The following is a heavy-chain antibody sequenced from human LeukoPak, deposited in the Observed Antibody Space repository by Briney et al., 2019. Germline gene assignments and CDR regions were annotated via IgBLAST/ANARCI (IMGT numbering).Heavy chain of an antibody. CDR2: ISGSGGST. D-gene: IGHD2-15*01. V-gene: IGHV3-23*01. CDR1: GFTFSSYA. J-gene: IGHJ4*02. CDR3: ARGVCSGGSCPLDY. Sequence: PGGSLRLSCAASGFTFSSYAMSWVRQAPGKGLEWVSAISGSGGSTYYADSVKGRFTISRDNSKNTLYLQMNSLRAEDTVVYYCARGVCSGGSCPLDYWGQGTLVTVSS.